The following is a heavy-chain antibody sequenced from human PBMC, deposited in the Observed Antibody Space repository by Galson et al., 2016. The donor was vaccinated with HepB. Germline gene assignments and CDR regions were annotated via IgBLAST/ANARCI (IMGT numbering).Heavy chain of an antibody. J-gene: IGHJ6*02. D-gene: IGHD4-17*01. CDR1: GFTFNNYG. V-gene: IGHV3-33*08. CDR2: ISYDGNNR. CDR3: ARDRGLLHYYYGMDV. Sequence: SLRLPCATSGFTFNNYGINWVRQAPGKGLEWVAVISYDGNNRHYADAVKGRFTISRDSSTNTVYLQMNSLRADDTAVYFCARDRGLLHYYYGMDVWGQGTTVTVSS.